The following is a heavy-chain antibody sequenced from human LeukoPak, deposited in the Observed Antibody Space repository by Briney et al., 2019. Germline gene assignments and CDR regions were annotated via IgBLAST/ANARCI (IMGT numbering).Heavy chain of an antibody. CDR2: MNPNSGNT. Sequence: ASVNVSCKASGYTFTSYDINWVRQATGQGPEWMGWMNPNSGNTGYAQQFQGRVTMTRTTSTSTAYMELSSLRSDDTAVYYCARGWFGQLLQDYRGQGTLVTVSS. V-gene: IGHV1-8*01. J-gene: IGHJ4*02. D-gene: IGHD3-10*01. CDR3: ARGWFGQLLQDY. CDR1: GYTFTSYD.